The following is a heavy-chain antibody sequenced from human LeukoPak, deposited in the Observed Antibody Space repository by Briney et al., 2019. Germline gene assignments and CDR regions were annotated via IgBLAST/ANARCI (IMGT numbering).Heavy chain of an antibody. J-gene: IGHJ4*02. D-gene: IGHD3-22*01. CDR1: GGSISSYY. CDR3: ARDTRSSSGYDY. CDR2: IYYSGST. V-gene: IGHV4-59*01. Sequence: SETLSLTCTVSGGSISSYYWSWIRQPPGKGLEWIGYIYYSGSTNYNPSLKSRVTISVDTSKNQFSLKLSSVTAADTAVYYCARDTRSSSGYDYWGQGTLVTVSS.